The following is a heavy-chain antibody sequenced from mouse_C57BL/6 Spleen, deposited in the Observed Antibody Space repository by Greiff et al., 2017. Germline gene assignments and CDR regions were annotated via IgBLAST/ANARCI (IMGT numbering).Heavy chain of an antibody. J-gene: IGHJ2*01. CDR2: ISNLAYSI. Sequence: EVMLVESGGGLVQPGGSLKLSCAASGFTFSDYGMAWVRQAPRKGPEWVAFISNLAYSIYYADTVTGRFTISRENAKNTLYLEMSSLRSEDTAMYYCARHDHYFDYWGQGTTLTVSS. CDR1: GFTFSDYG. CDR3: ARHDHYFDY. V-gene: IGHV5-15*01.